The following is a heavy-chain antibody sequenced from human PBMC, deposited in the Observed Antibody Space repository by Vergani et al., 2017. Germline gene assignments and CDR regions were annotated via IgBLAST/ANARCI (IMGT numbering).Heavy chain of an antibody. CDR1: GGSISSGGYY. CDR2: IYHSGST. J-gene: IGHJ4*02. Sequence: QLQLQESGSGLVKPSQTLSLTCAVSGGSISSGGYYWGWIRQPPGKGLEWIGSIYHSGSTYYNPSLKSRVTISVDTSKNQFSLKLSSVTAADTAVYYCARGAYFGGLPLLWFGDPDYWGQGTLVTVSS. D-gene: IGHD3-10*01. CDR3: ARGAYFGGLPLLWFGDPDY. V-gene: IGHV4-30-2*03.